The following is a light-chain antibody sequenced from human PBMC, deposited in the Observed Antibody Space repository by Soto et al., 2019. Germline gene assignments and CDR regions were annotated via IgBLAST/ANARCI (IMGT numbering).Light chain of an antibody. CDR1: ISDVGGYNY. CDR3: SSYTSTNTVA. J-gene: IGLJ2*01. CDR2: EVT. V-gene: IGLV2-14*01. Sequence: QSALTQPAAVSGSPGQSITISCTGTISDVGGYNYVSWYQQHPGKAPKLVIYEVTNRPSGVSYRFSGSKSGNTASLTISGLQAEDEADHYCSSYTSTNTVAFGGGTKLTVL.